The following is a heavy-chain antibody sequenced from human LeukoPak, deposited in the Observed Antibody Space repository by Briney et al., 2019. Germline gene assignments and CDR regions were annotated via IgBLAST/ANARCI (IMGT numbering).Heavy chain of an antibody. J-gene: IGHJ4*02. CDR1: GYTFTSYD. CDR3: ARALPSSGYFEFDY. D-gene: IGHD3-22*01. Sequence: GASVKVSCKASGYTFTSYDVNWVRQATGQGLEWIGWMNPNSGNTGYAQKFQGRVTMTRDTSISTAYMELSSLRSEDTAVYCCARALPSSGYFEFDYWGQGTMVTVSS. CDR2: MNPNSGNT. V-gene: IGHV1-8*01.